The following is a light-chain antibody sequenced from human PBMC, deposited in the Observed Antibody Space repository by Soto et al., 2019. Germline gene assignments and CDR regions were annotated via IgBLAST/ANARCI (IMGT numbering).Light chain of an antibody. Sequence: QSVPTQPPSVSGAPGQRVTISCTGSSSNIGAGYDVHWYQQLPGTAPKLLIYGNSNRPSGVPDRFSGSKSGTSASLAITGLQAEDEADYYCQSYDSSLSGSRVVFGGGTKLTVL. V-gene: IGLV1-40*01. CDR3: QSYDSSLSGSRVV. J-gene: IGLJ2*01. CDR1: SSNIGAGYD. CDR2: GNS.